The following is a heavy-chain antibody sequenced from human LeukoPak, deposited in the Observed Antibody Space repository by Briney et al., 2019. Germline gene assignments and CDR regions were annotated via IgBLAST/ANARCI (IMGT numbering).Heavy chain of an antibody. CDR1: GGSISSGSYY. V-gene: IGHV4-61*02. CDR3: ARDGSGYVDY. CDR2: IYTSGST. D-gene: IGHD2-15*01. J-gene: IGHJ4*02. Sequence: SQTLSLTCTVSGGSISSGSYYWSWIRQPAGKGLEWIGRIYTSGSTNYNPSLKSRVTISVDTSKNQFSLKLSSVTAADTAVYYCARDGSGYVDYWGREPWSPSPQ.